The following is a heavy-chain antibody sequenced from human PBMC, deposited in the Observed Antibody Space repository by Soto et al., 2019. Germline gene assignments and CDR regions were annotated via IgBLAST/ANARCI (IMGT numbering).Heavy chain of an antibody. V-gene: IGHV4-34*01. D-gene: IGHD6-6*01. CDR3: ARGLSSPSAAGA. Sequence: SETLSLTCAVYGGSFSGYYWSWIRQPPGKGLEWIGEINHSGSTNYNPSLKSRVTISVDTSKNQFSLKLSSVTAADTAVYYCARGLSSPSAAGAWGQGTLVTVSS. CDR2: INHSGST. J-gene: IGHJ5*02. CDR1: GGSFSGYY.